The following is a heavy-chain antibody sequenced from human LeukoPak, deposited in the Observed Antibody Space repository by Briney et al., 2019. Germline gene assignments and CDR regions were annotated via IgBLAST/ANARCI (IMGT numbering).Heavy chain of an antibody. D-gene: IGHD6-6*01. CDR2: IIPIFGTA. CDR1: GYTFTGYY. V-gene: IGHV1-69*05. Sequence: ASVKVSCKASGYTFTGYYMHWVRQAPGQGLEWMGGIIPIFGTANYAQKFQGRVTITTDESTSTAYMELSSLRSEDTAVYYCASLAAWDYWGQGTLVTVSS. CDR3: ASLAAWDY. J-gene: IGHJ4*02.